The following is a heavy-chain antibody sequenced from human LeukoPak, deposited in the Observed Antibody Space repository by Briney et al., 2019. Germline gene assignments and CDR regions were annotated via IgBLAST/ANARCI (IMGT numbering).Heavy chain of an antibody. J-gene: IGHJ4*02. CDR3: ARDWGDGYHGSYFDY. V-gene: IGHV3-48*03. Sequence: GGSLRLSCAASGFTFSSYEMNWVRQAPGKGLEWVSYISSSGSTIYYADSVKGRFTISRDNAKNSLYLQMNSLRAEDTAVYYCARDWGDGYHGSYFDYWGQGTLVTVSS. CDR1: GFTFSSYE. D-gene: IGHD5-24*01. CDR2: ISSSGSTI.